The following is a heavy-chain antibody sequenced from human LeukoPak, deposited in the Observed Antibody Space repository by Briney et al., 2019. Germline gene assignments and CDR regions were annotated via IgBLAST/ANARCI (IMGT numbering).Heavy chain of an antibody. CDR2: IYYSGST. J-gene: IGHJ3*02. CDR1: GGSISSSSYY. V-gene: IGHV4-39*07. CDR3: ARAYCSSTSCYLGLRDDAFDI. Sequence: SETLSLTCTASGGSISSSSYYWGWIRQPPGKGLEWIGSIYYSGSTYYNPSLKSRVTISVDTSKNQFSLKLSSVTAADTAVYYCARAYCSSTSCYLGLRDDAFDIWGQGTMVTVSS. D-gene: IGHD2-2*01.